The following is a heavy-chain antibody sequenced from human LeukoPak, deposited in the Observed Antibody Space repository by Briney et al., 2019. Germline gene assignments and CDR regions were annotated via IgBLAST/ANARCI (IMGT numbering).Heavy chain of an antibody. Sequence: SETLSLTCAVYGGSFSGYYWSWIRQPPGKGLEWIGEINHSGSTYYNPSLKSRVTISVDRSKNQFSLKLSSVTAADTAVYYCARVHGDYEFDYWGQGTLVTVSS. CDR3: ARVHGDYEFDY. V-gene: IGHV4-34*01. D-gene: IGHD4-17*01. J-gene: IGHJ4*02. CDR1: GGSFSGYY. CDR2: INHSGST.